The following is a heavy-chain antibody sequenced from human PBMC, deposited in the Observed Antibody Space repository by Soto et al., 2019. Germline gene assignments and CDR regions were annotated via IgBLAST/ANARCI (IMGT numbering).Heavy chain of an antibody. CDR3: ARGREVAVAATRLGWFDP. CDR1: GGSISSSNW. V-gene: IGHV4-4*02. CDR2: IYHSGST. J-gene: IGHJ5*02. D-gene: IGHD2-15*01. Sequence: SETLSLTCAVSGGSISSSNWWSWVRQPPGKGLEWIGEIYHSGSTNYNPSLKSRVTISVDKSKNQFSLKLSSVTAADTAVYYCARGREVAVAATRLGWFDPWGQGTLVTVSS.